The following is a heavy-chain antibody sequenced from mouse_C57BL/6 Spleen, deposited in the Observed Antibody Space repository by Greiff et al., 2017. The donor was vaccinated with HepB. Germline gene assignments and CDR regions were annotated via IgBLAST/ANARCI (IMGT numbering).Heavy chain of an antibody. CDR3: ASSGGSSYDWYFDV. D-gene: IGHD1-1*01. CDR2: IHPNSGST. CDR1: GYTFTSYW. Sequence: VQLQQSGAELVKPGASVKLSCKASGYTFTSYWMHWVKQRPGQGLEWIGMIHPNSGSTNYNEKFKSKATLTVDKSSSTAYMQLSSLTSEDSAVYYCASSGGSSYDWYFDVWGTGTTVTVSS. V-gene: IGHV1-64*01. J-gene: IGHJ1*03.